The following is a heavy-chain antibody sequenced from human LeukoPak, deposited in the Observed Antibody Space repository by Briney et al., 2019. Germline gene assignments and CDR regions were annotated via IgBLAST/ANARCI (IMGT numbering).Heavy chain of an antibody. CDR2: INHSGST. CDR3: ARGRRVTMIVVVTHYYYYGMDV. CDR1: GGSFSGYY. V-gene: IGHV4-34*01. Sequence: SETLSLTCAVYGGSFSGYYWSWIRQPPGKGLEWIGEINHSGSTNYNPSLKSRVTISVDTSKNQFSLKLSSETAADTAVYYCARGRRVTMIVVVTHYYYYGMDVWGQGTTVTVSS. D-gene: IGHD3-22*01. J-gene: IGHJ6*02.